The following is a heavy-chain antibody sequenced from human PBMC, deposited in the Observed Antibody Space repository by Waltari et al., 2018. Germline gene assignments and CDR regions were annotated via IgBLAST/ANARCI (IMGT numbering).Heavy chain of an antibody. J-gene: IGHJ5*01. CDR2: IYYTGNT. Sequence: QVQLKESGPGLVKPSQTLALTCTVSGGSVSISGYSWNWLRQAPGKGLEWIGHIYYTGNTQYNSSLQSLFSVSIDTSKNQFYLALTSVTAADTAVYYCARNFNVFESWGRGILVTVSS. V-gene: IGHV4-30-4*07. CDR3: ARNFNVFES. CDR1: GGSVSISGYS.